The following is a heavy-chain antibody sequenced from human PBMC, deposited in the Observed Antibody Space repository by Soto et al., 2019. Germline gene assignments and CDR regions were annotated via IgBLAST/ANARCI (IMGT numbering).Heavy chain of an antibody. J-gene: IGHJ5*02. D-gene: IGHD6-13*01. CDR3: ARHLLVAKAGRFDP. V-gene: IGHV4-39*01. CDR2: IHYRGST. CDR1: GGSISTTYDY. Sequence: SETLSLTGSVSGGSISTTYDYWGWIRRPPGKGLEWIATIHYRGSTYYNPSLKSRVTISVDTSKNRFSLRLTSVTAADTAIYYCARHLLVAKAGRFDPWGQGTLVTVSS.